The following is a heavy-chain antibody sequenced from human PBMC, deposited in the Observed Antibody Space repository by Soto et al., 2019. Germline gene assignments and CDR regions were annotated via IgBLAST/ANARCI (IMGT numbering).Heavy chain of an antibody. D-gene: IGHD6-13*01. CDR1: GFTFSSYG. Sequence: GGSLRLSCAASGFTFSSYGMHWVRQAPGKGLEWVAVISYDGSNKYYADSVKGRFTISRDNSKNTLYLQMNSLRAEDTAVYYCAKTADQQLVRQFDYWGQGTLVTVSS. CDR3: AKTADQQLVRQFDY. V-gene: IGHV3-30*18. J-gene: IGHJ4*02. CDR2: ISYDGSNK.